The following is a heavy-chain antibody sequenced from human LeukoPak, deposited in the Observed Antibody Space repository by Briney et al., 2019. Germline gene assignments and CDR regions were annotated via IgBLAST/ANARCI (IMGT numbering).Heavy chain of an antibody. J-gene: IGHJ4*02. CDR3: ARYTRVIAAPTAPDY. Sequence: ASVKVSCKASGYTFTSYYMHWVRQAPGQGLEWMGIINPSGGSTSYAQKFQGRVTMTRDTSISTAYMELSRLRSDDTAVYYCARYTRVIAAPTAPDYWGQGTLVTVSS. CDR1: GYTFTSYY. CDR2: INPSGGST. V-gene: IGHV1-46*01. D-gene: IGHD6-13*01.